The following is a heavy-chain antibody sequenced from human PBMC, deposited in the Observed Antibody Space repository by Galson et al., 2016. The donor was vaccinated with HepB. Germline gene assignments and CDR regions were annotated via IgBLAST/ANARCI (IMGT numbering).Heavy chain of an antibody. CDR1: GGSVSTSSYY. D-gene: IGHD3-16*01. Sequence: SETLSLTCTVSGGSVSTSSYYCSWIRQSPGKTLEWIGNIYHSGITTYNPSLRSRVTIAVDTSKNQFSLKLNSVTAADTAVFYCARGIGDYGFGDWGQGTQVTVSS. J-gene: IGHJ4*02. V-gene: IGHV4-61*01. CDR2: IYHSGIT. CDR3: ARGIGDYGFGD.